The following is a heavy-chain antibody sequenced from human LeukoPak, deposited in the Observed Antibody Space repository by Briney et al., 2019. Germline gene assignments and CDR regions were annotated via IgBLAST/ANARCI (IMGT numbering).Heavy chain of an antibody. V-gene: IGHV3-21*01. D-gene: IGHD6-6*01. CDR1: GFTFSSYS. Sequence: PGGSLRLSCAASGFTFSSYSMNWVRQAPGKGLEWVSSISSSSSYIYYADSVKGRFTISRDNAKNSLYLQMNSLRAEDTAVYYCARDSSSPGVFDYWGQGTLVTVSS. CDR3: ARDSSSPGVFDY. J-gene: IGHJ4*02. CDR2: ISSSSSYI.